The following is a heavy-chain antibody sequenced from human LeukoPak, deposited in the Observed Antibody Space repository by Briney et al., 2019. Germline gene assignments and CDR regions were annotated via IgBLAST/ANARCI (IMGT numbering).Heavy chain of an antibody. Sequence: SETLSLTCTVSGGSISSYYWSWIRQPPGKGLEWIGYIYYSGSTNYNPSLKSRVTMTRDTSTSTVYMELSSLRSDDTAVYYCARGRVRGVRAESSDAFDIWGQGTMVTVSS. D-gene: IGHD3-10*01. CDR2: IYYSGST. J-gene: IGHJ3*02. CDR3: ARGRVRGVRAESSDAFDI. CDR1: GGSISSYY. V-gene: IGHV4-59*01.